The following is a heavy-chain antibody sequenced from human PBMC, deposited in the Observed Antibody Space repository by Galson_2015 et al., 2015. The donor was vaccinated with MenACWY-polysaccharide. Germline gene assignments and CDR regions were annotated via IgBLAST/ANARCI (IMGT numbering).Heavy chain of an antibody. CDR1: GGSFSGYY. CDR3: AREGSITMTRRRFDP. D-gene: IGHD3-22*01. J-gene: IGHJ5*02. Sequence: SETLSLTCAVYGGSFSGYYWSWIRQPPGKGLEWIGEINHSGSTNYNPSLKSRVTISVDTSKNQFSLKLSSVTAADTAVYYCAREGSITMTRRRFDPWGQGTLVTVSS. V-gene: IGHV4-34*01. CDR2: INHSGST.